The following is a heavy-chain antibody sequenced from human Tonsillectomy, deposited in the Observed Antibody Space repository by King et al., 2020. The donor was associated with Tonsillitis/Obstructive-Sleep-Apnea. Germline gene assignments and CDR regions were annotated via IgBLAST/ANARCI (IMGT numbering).Heavy chain of an antibody. Sequence: VQLVESGAEVKKPGESLKISCKGSGYSFTSYWIGWVRQMPGKGLEWMGIIYPGDSDTRYSPSFQGQVTISADKSISTAYLQWSSLKASDTAMYYCARHGEGGRYDYVWGSYRSKTYYCGMDVWGQGTTVTVSS. D-gene: IGHD3-16*02. V-gene: IGHV5-51*01. CDR3: ARHGEGGRYDYVWGSYRSKTYYCGMDV. CDR1: GYSFTSYW. J-gene: IGHJ6*02. CDR2: IYPGDSDT.